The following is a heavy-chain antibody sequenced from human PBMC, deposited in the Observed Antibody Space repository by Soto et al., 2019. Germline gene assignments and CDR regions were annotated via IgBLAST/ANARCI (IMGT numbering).Heavy chain of an antibody. CDR1: GASINGGGYY. CDR3: ARDPSYGDYSYYGMDV. D-gene: IGHD4-17*01. Sequence: QVQLQESGPGLVKPSQTLSLTCTVSGASINGGGYYWSWIRQHPGKGLEWIGSIYYSGNTYYSPSLTSRVTISVDTSKNHFSLRLTSVTAADTAVYYCARDPSYGDYSYYGMDVW. CDR2: IYYSGNT. V-gene: IGHV4-31*03. J-gene: IGHJ6*01.